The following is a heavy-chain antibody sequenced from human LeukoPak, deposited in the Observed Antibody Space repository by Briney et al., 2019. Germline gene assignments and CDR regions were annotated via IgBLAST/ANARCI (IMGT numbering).Heavy chain of an antibody. D-gene: IGHD3-10*01. CDR1: GFTFSSYG. J-gene: IGHJ4*02. V-gene: IGHV3-30*02. Sequence: PGGSLRLSCAASGFTFSSYGMHWVRQAPGKGLEWVAFIRYDGSNKYYADSVKGRFTISRDNSKNTVYLQMNSLRAEDTAVYYCAKVQEVTMVRGAIWWGAQATPFDYWGQGTLVTVSS. CDR2: IRYDGSNK. CDR3: AKVQEVTMVRGAIWWGAQATPFDY.